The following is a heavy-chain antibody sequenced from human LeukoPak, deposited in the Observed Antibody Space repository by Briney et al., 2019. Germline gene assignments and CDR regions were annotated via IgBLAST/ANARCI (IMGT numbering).Heavy chain of an antibody. CDR3: AREDYGGNSGAFDI. V-gene: IGHV3-64*01. CDR2: ISSNGGST. Sequence: GGSLRLSCAASGFTFSSYAMHWVRQAPGKGLEYVSAISSNGGSTYYANSVKGRFTISRDNSKNTLYLQMGSLRAEDTAVYYCAREDYGGNSGAFDIWGQGTMVTVSS. D-gene: IGHD4-23*01. CDR1: GFTFSSYA. J-gene: IGHJ3*02.